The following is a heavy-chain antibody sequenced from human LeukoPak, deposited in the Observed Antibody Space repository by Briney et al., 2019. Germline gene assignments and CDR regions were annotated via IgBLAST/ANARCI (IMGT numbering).Heavy chain of an antibody. CDR3: ARGLYYYGSSDYYEDY. V-gene: IGHV1-46*01. CDR1: GYTFTSYY. D-gene: IGHD3-22*01. J-gene: IGHJ4*02. Sequence: ASVKVSCKASGYTFTSYYMHWVRQAPGQGLEWMGIINPSGGSTSYAQKFQGRVTMTRDTSTSKVYMELSSLRSEDKAVYYCARGLYYYGSSDYYEDYWGQGTLVTVS. CDR2: INPSGGST.